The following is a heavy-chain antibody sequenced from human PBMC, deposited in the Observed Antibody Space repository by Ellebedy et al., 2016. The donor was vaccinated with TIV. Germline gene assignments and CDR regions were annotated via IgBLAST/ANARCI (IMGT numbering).Heavy chain of an antibody. V-gene: IGHV4-38-2*02. CDR2: IYHSGST. J-gene: IGHJ4*02. CDR1: GYSISSGYY. Sequence: SETLSLXXTVSGYSISSGYYWGWIRQPPGKGLEWIGSIYHSGSTYYNPSLKSRVTISVDTSKNQFSLKLSSVTAADTAVYYCARHSPNLIAVAGPFEDWGQGTLVTVSS. D-gene: IGHD6-19*01. CDR3: ARHSPNLIAVAGPFED.